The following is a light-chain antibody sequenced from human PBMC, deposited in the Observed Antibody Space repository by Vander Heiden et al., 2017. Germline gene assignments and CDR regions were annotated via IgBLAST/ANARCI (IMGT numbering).Light chain of an antibody. CDR3: QQYSNWPRT. CDR1: QSVSNN. V-gene: IGKV3-15*01. Sequence: EIVMTQSPATLSVSPGERATLSCRASQSVSNNLAWYQQKPGQAPRLLIYGAFTRATDIPARFSGSGSGTEFTLTISSLQSEDFVVYYCQQYSNWPRTFGGGTKVEIK. CDR2: GAF. J-gene: IGKJ4*02.